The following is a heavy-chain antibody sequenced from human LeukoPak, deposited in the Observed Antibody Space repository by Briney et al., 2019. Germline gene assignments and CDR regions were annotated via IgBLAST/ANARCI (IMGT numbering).Heavy chain of an antibody. CDR3: AKGQNSASGSYQYNWFDP. D-gene: IGHD3-10*01. CDR2: ISGSGGST. CDR1: GFTFSSYA. V-gene: IGHV3-23*01. Sequence: GGSLRLSCAASGFTFSSYAMSWVRQAPGKGLEWVAGISGSGGSTYYAGSVKDRFTISRDNSKNTVFLQMNTLRAEDTAVYYCAKGQNSASGSYQYNWFDPWGQGTLVTVSS. J-gene: IGHJ5*02.